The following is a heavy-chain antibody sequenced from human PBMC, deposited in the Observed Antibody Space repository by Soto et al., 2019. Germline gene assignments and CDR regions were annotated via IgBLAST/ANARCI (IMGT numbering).Heavy chain of an antibody. Sequence: ESLRLSCAASGFNFNNNAMNWVRQAPGKGLEWLSSIISGGSTTYYADSVRGRFTISRDNSKNTLYLQMNSLRAEDTALYYCAKARDCDGRGFDFWGRGTLVTVSS. D-gene: IGHD2-21*02. J-gene: IGHJ4*02. CDR1: GFNFNNNA. CDR2: IISGGSTT. V-gene: IGHV3-23*01. CDR3: AKARDCDGRGFDF.